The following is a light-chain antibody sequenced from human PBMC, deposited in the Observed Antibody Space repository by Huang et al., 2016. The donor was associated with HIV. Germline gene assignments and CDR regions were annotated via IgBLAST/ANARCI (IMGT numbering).Light chain of an antibody. CDR2: GAS. CDR3: HQYNDWPPEWS. V-gene: IGKV3-15*01. CDR1: QSLRNN. Sequence: IVLTQSPATLSVYPGERATLSCRASQSLRNNLAWYQQRPGQAPRLLIYGASNRSAGIPARFSGSGSDTEFTLTISSLQSGDFAIYYCHQYNDWPPEWSFAQGTRVDI. J-gene: IGKJ1*01.